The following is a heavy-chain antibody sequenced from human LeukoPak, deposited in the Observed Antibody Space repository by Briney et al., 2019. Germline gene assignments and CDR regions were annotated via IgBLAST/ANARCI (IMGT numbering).Heavy chain of an antibody. Sequence: GGSLRLSCAASGFTFDDYAMHWVRQASGKGLEWVSGISWNSGSIGYADSVKGRFTISRDNAKNSLYLQMNSLRAEDTAVYYCAAGYSSSWYSEYFQHWGQGTLVTVSS. D-gene: IGHD6-13*01. CDR3: AAGYSSSWYSEYFQH. CDR2: ISWNSGSI. CDR1: GFTFDDYA. V-gene: IGHV3-9*01. J-gene: IGHJ1*01.